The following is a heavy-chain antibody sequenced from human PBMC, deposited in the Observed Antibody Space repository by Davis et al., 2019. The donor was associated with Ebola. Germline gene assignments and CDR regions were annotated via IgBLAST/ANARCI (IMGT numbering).Heavy chain of an antibody. CDR2: ISGNMAEI. Sequence: GESLKISCAVSGFSVSNKYVSWVRQAPGKGLEWVSYISGNMAEIYYADSVKGRFTISRSNAKNSLYLQMNNLRDEDTAVYYCARDYNYSFDYWGQGALVTVSS. J-gene: IGHJ4*02. V-gene: IGHV3-48*02. CDR3: ARDYNYSFDY. CDR1: GFSVSNKY. D-gene: IGHD5-24*01.